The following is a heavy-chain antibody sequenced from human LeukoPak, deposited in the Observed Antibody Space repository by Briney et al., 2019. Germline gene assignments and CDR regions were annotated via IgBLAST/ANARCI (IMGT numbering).Heavy chain of an antibody. CDR3: ANMLSISRLS. V-gene: IGHV3-30*02. Sequence: GGSLRLSCAASGFTFSSYGMHWVRQAPGKGLEWVAFIRYDGSNKYYADSVKGRFTISRDNSKNTLYLQMNSLRAEDTAVYYCANMLSISRLSWGQGTLVTVSS. J-gene: IGHJ4*02. CDR1: GFTFSSYG. D-gene: IGHD5/OR15-5a*01. CDR2: IRYDGSNK.